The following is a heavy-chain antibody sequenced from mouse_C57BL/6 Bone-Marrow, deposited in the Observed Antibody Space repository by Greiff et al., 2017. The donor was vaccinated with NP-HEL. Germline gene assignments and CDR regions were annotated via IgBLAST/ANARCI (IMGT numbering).Heavy chain of an antibody. CDR2: IDPSDSYT. CDR3: ARERRITTVVDY. D-gene: IGHD1-1*01. CDR1: GYTFTSYW. Sequence: QVQLQQPGAELVMPGASVKLSCKASGYTFTSYWMHWVKQRPGQGLEWIGEIDPSDSYTNYNQKFKGKSTLTVDKSSSTAYMHLSSLTSEDSAVYYCARERRITTVVDYWGQGTTLTVSS. J-gene: IGHJ2*01. V-gene: IGHV1-69*01.